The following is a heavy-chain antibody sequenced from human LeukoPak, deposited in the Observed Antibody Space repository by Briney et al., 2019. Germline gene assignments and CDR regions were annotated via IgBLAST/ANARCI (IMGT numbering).Heavy chain of an antibody. J-gene: IGHJ4*02. V-gene: IGHV4-34*01. CDR3: ARGPGWTTVTRPFDN. CDR1: GGPFSTYY. CDR2: INQSGST. D-gene: IGHD4-17*01. Sequence: SGTLSLTCAVYGGPFSTYYWNWIRQSPGMGLEWIGEINQSGSTSYNPSLKSRVTISIDPSKAQFSLKLSSVTATDTAVYYCARGPGWTTVTRPFDNWGRGTLVTVSS.